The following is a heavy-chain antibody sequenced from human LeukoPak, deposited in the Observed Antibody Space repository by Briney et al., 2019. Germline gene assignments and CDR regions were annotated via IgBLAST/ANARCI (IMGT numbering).Heavy chain of an antibody. J-gene: IGHJ6*03. CDR1: GFTFSSYG. V-gene: IGHV3-30*02. Sequence: GGSLRLSCAASGFTFSSYGMHWVRQAPGKGLEWVSFIRCDGNNKYYADSVKGRFTISRDNSKNTLYLQMKRLRAEDTAVYYCAKGGGYEAQYYYYYMDVWGKGTTVTI. D-gene: IGHD5-12*01. CDR2: IRCDGNNK. CDR3: AKGGGYEAQYYYYYMDV.